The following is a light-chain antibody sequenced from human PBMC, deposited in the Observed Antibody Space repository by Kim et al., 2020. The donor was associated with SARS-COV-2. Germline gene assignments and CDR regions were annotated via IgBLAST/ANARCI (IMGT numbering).Light chain of an antibody. CDR2: YTN. Sequence: GQRVTIACSGVYSNIGSNIWNWSQQFPGTAPKLLIYYTNQRPSGVPERFSGSKSGTSASLAITGLQSEDEAVYYCATWDDRLNVWMFGGGTQLTVL. CDR3: ATWDDRLNVWM. CDR1: YSNIGSNI. J-gene: IGLJ3*02. V-gene: IGLV1-44*01.